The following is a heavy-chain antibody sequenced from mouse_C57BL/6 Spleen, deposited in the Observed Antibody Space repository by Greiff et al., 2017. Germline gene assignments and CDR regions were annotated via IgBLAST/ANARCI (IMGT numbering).Heavy chain of an antibody. Sequence: QVQLQQSGAELARPGASVKLSCKASGYTFTSYGISWVKQRTGQGLEWIGEIYPRSGNTYYNEKFKGKATLTADKSSSTAYMELRSLTSEDSAVYFCARGEETAQSGNTYWGQGTLVTVAA. D-gene: IGHD3-2*02. CDR3: ARGEETAQSGNTY. CDR1: GYTFTSYG. J-gene: IGHJ3*01. V-gene: IGHV1-81*01. CDR2: IYPRSGNT.